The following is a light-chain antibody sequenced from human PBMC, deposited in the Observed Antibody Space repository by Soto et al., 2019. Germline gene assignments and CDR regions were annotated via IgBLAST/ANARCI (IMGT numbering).Light chain of an antibody. CDR1: SSDVGGYNY. J-gene: IGLJ1*01. CDR3: SSYTSSGTLV. Sequence: QSVLTKPASVSGSPGQSITISCTGTSSDVGGYNYVSWYQHHPGKAPKLMIYEVSNRPSGVSNRFSGSKSGNTASLTISGLQAEDEADYYCSSYTSSGTLVFGTGTKVTVL. V-gene: IGLV2-14*01. CDR2: EVS.